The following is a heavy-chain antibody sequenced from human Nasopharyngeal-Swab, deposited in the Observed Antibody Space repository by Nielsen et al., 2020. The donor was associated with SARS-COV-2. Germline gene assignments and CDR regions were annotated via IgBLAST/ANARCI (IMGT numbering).Heavy chain of an antibody. J-gene: IGHJ6*02. CDR1: AGIFSGYA. V-gene: IGHV1-69*13. D-gene: IGHD3-10*01. CDR2: IIPIFATT. Sequence: SVKVSCSASAGIFSGYAFNCVRQAPGQGLQWMGAIIPIFATTNYAQKFQGRSTITADESTSTAYMELNSLRSQDTAVYYCARSSRGSGPERAGFGMDVWGQGTTVSVSS. CDR3: ARSSRGSGPERAGFGMDV.